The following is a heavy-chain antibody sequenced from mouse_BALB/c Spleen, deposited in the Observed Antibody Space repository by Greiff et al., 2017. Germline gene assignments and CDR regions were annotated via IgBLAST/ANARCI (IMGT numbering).Heavy chain of an antibody. CDR1: GYTFTSYT. D-gene: IGHD2-4*01. CDR2: INPSSGYT. Sequence: QVQLKESAAELARPGASVKMSCKASGYTFTSYTMHWVKQRPGQGLEWIGYINPSSGYTEYNQKFKDKTTLTADKSSSTAYMQLSSLTSEDSAVYYCARRMITFYYAMDYWGQGTSVTVSS. CDR3: ARRMITFYYAMDY. J-gene: IGHJ4*01. V-gene: IGHV1-4*02.